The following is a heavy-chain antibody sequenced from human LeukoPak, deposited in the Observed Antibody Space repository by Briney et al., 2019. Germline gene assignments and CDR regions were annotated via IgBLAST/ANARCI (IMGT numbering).Heavy chain of an antibody. Sequence: ASVKVSCKASGYTFTSYDINWVRQATGQGLEWMGWMNPNSGNTGYAQKFQGRVTMTRNTSISTAYMGLSSLRSEDTAVYYCARAPIGGRYFDWLSQKYFDYWGQGTLVTVSS. J-gene: IGHJ4*02. CDR3: ARAPIGGRYFDWLSQKYFDY. V-gene: IGHV1-8*01. D-gene: IGHD3-9*01. CDR1: GYTFTSYD. CDR2: MNPNSGNT.